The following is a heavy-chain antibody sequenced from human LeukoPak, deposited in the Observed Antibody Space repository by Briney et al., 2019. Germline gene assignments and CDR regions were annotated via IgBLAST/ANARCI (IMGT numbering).Heavy chain of an antibody. D-gene: IGHD3-10*01. J-gene: IGHJ4*02. CDR2: IYYSGST. CDR3: ARHSYYYGSGSYLHYFDY. V-gene: IGHV4-39*01. Sequence: SETLSLTCTVSGGSISSSSYYWGWIRQPPGKGLEWIGSIYYSGSTYYNPSLKSRVTISVDTSKNQFSLKLSSVTAADTAVYYCARHSYYYGSGSYLHYFDYWGQGTLVTVSS. CDR1: GGSISSSSYY.